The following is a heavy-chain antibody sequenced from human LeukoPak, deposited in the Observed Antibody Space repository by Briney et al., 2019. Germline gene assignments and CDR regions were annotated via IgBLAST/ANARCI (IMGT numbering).Heavy chain of an antibody. CDR2: IYYSGST. CDR3: ARHRIAPADDAFDI. D-gene: IGHD6-13*01. Sequence: PSETLSLTCSVSGGSISSSSYYWGWIRQPPGQGLEWIGSIYYSGSTYYNSSLKSRVAISVDTSKTLFSLKLSSVTAADTAVYYCARHRIAPADDAFDIWGRGTMVTVSS. V-gene: IGHV4-39*01. J-gene: IGHJ3*02. CDR1: GGSISSSSYY.